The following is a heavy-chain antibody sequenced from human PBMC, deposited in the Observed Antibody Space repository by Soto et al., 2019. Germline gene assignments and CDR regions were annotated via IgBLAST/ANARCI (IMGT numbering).Heavy chain of an antibody. V-gene: IGHV4-59*08. CDR2: IYYSGST. CDR3: AANSLTGYYDAFDI. Sequence: QVQLQESGPGLVKPSETLSLTCTVSGGSISSYYWSWIRQPPGKGLEWIGYIYYSGSTNYNPSLKSRVTISVDTSKNQFSLKLSSVTAADTAVYYCAANSLTGYYDAFDIWGQGTMVTVSS. CDR1: GGSISSYY. J-gene: IGHJ3*02. D-gene: IGHD3-9*01.